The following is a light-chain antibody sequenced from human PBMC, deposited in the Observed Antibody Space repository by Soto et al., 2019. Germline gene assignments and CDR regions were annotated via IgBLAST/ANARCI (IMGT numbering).Light chain of an antibody. V-gene: IGKV3-15*01. CDR1: QTVRNN. J-gene: IGKJ1*01. CDR2: GAS. CDR3: QQYNNWPWT. Sequence: EIVLTQSPGTLSLSPGERATLSCMASQTVRNNYLAWYQQKPGQAPRLLIYGASTRATGIPARFSGSGSGTEFTLTISSLQSEDFAVYYCQQYNNWPWTFGQGTKVDIK.